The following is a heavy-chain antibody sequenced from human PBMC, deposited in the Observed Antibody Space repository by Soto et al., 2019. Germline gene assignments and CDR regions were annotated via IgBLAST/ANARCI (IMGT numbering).Heavy chain of an antibody. CDR2: LYWDDDK. CDR3: THSRCGGDCHQSYASHYYYGLDV. Sequence: QITLKESGPTLVKPTQTLTLTCTFSGFSLSTGGVGVGWIRQPPGKALEWLALLYWDDDKRYSPSLKSRLTITKDTSKNQVDLTLTNMDPVDTATYYCTHSRCGGDCHQSYASHYYYGLDVWGQGTTVTVSS. CDR1: GFSLSTGGVG. V-gene: IGHV2-5*02. D-gene: IGHD2-21*02. J-gene: IGHJ6*02.